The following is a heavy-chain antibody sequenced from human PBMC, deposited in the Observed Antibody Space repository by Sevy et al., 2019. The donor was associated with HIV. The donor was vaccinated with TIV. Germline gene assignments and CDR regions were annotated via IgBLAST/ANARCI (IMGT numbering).Heavy chain of an antibody. D-gene: IGHD1-26*01. Sequence: GGSLRLSCAASGFTFSSFGMHWVRQAPGKGLVWVSRINSDGSSTSYADSVKGRFTISRDNAKNTLYLHMNGLRAEDTAVYYCARGREYSGSYYFDYWGQRTLVTVSS. V-gene: IGHV3-74*01. CDR1: GFTFSSFG. CDR2: INSDGSST. CDR3: ARGREYSGSYYFDY. J-gene: IGHJ4*02.